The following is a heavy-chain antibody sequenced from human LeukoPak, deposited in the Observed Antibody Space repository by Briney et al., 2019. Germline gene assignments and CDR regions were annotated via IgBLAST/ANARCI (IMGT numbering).Heavy chain of an antibody. Sequence: GSLRLSCAASGFTFSSYSMNWVRQAPGKGLEWVSSISSSSSYIYYADSVKGRFTISRDNAKNTLYLQMNSLRAEDTAVYYCARDGADVGAAAGYYYYYGMDVWGQGTTVTVSS. CDR1: GFTFSSYS. D-gene: IGHD6-13*01. J-gene: IGHJ6*02. V-gene: IGHV3-21*01. CDR3: ARDGADVGAAAGYYYYYGMDV. CDR2: ISSSSSYI.